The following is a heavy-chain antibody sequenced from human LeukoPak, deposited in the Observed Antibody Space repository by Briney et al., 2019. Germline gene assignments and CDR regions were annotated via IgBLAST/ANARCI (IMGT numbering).Heavy chain of an antibody. V-gene: IGHV4-39*01. CDR1: GGSITSGTDC. D-gene: IGHD3-3*01. CDR3: ARMPIFGIVGGNYYFYMDV. CDR2: MYYDGGRR. J-gene: IGHJ6*03. Sequence: SETLSLTCTISGGSITSGTDCWGWLRQSPGRGLEWIGSMYYDGGRRYFSPSLKRRVTISVDRSRTQFSLNLTSVSATDTAVYYCARMPIFGIVGGNYYFYMDVWGKGTTVTVSS.